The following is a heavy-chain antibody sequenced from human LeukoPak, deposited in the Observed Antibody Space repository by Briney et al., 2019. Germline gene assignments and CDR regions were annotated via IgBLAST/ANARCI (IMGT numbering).Heavy chain of an antibody. CDR3: ARDNRAVAARTDY. V-gene: IGHV3-21*01. J-gene: IGHJ4*02. CDR1: GFTFSSYS. Sequence: GGSLRLSCAASGFTFSSYSMNWVRQAPGKGLEWVSSISSSSSYIYYADSVKGRFTISRDNAKNSLYLQMNSLRAEDTAVYYCARDNRAVAARTDYWGQGTLVTVSS. CDR2: ISSSSSYI. D-gene: IGHD6-19*01.